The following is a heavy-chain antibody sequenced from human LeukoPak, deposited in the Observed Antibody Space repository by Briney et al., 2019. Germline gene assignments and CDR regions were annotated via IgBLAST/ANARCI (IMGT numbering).Heavy chain of an antibody. J-gene: IGHJ4*02. CDR1: GFTFSSYA. CDR3: ARDQYCGGDCYSFEFDY. D-gene: IGHD2-21*02. CDR2: ISSNGGST. Sequence: GGSLRLSCAASGFTFSSYAMHWVRQAPGKGLEYVSAISSNGGSTYYANPVKGRFTISRDNSKNTLYLQMGSLRAEDMAVYYCARDQYCGGDCYSFEFDYWGQGTLVTVSS. V-gene: IGHV3-64*01.